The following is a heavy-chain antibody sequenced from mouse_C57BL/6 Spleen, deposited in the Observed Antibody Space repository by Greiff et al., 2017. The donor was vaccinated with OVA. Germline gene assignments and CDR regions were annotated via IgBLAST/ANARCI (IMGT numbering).Heavy chain of an antibody. Sequence: VQLQQSGAELLKPGASVKLSCKATGYTFTGYWIEWVKQRPGHGLEWIGDILPGSGSTNYNEKFKGKATFTADTSSNTAYMQLSSLTPEDSAIYCCARPGLGRNWYFDVWGTGTTVTVSS. CDR1: GYTFTGYW. CDR2: ILPGSGST. D-gene: IGHD4-1*01. CDR3: ARPGLGRNWYFDV. V-gene: IGHV1-9*01. J-gene: IGHJ1*03.